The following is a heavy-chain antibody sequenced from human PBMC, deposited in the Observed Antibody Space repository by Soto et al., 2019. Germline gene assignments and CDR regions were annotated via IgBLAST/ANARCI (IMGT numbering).Heavy chain of an antibody. CDR1: GFTFRNYD. CDR3: ARTDRDFYGLDV. Sequence: EVQLVESGGGLVQPGGSLRLSCEASGFTFRNYDMHWVRQGTGKGLEWVSGISSAGDPDYADSVEGRFTISREKAQNSFFPQINSLRVRHKAVYYCARTDRDFYGLDVWGQGTTVIVSS. CDR2: ISSAGDP. J-gene: IGHJ6*02. V-gene: IGHV3-13*05.